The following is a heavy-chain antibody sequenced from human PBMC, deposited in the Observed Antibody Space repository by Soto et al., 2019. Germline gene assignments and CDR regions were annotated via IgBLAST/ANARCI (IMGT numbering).Heavy chain of an antibody. V-gene: IGHV1-69*02. D-gene: IGHD3-10*01. J-gene: IGHJ3*01. CDR2: IIPLIGVA. CDR3: AKKGVDALNL. Sequence: GASVKVSCKAPGGTFTTRSITWVRQAPGQGLEWMGRIIPLIGVANSAQEFQDRFTITADKSSNTVYMELRSLRPEDTAMYYCAKKGVDALNLWGQGTLVTVSS. CDR1: GGTFTTRS.